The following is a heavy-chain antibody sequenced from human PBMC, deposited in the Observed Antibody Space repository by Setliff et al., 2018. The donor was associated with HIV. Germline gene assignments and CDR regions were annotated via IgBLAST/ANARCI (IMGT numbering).Heavy chain of an antibody. J-gene: IGHJ4*02. CDR1: GYSIRSGYY. Sequence: SETLSLTCAVSGYSIRSGYYWGWIRQPPGKGLEWIGSIYHSGSTNYNPSLKSRVTISVDTSKNQFSLKLSSVTAADTAVYYCARRSDNYYDNSGYYYGAYFDYWGQGTLVT. CDR2: IYHSGST. D-gene: IGHD3-22*01. CDR3: ARRSDNYYDNSGYYYGAYFDY. V-gene: IGHV4-38-2*01.